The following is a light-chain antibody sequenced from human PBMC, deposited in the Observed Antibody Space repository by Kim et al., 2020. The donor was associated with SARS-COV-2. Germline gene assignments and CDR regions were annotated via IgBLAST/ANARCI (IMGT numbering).Light chain of an antibody. CDR3: QAWDSSTYV. Sequence: VSPGQTASITCDGDKLGDRNACWYQQKQGQAPVLGIYQDTKRPSGIAERFSGSNTGNTATLTISGTQAMDEADYYGQAWDSSTYVFGTGTKVNVL. CDR2: QDT. V-gene: IGLV3-1*01. CDR1: KLGDRN. J-gene: IGLJ1*01.